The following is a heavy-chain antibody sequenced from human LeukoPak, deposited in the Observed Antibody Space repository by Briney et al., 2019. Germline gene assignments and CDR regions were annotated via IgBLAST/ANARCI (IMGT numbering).Heavy chain of an antibody. J-gene: IGHJ4*02. CDR1: GGSFSGYY. Sequence: PSETLSLTCAVYGGSFSGYYWSWIRQPPGKGLEWIEEINHSGSTNYNPSLKSRVNISVDTSKNQFSLKLSSVTAADTAVYYCARERVVPAPGLDYWGQGTLVTVSS. D-gene: IGHD2-2*01. CDR3: ARERVVPAPGLDY. V-gene: IGHV4-34*01. CDR2: INHSGST.